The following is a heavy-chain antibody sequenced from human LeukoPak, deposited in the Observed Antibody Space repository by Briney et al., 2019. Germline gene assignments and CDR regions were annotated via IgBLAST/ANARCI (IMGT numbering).Heavy chain of an antibody. CDR3: AKDEGGSSWYVDY. J-gene: IGHJ4*02. CDR2: ISYDGSNK. CDR1: GFTFSTYG. D-gene: IGHD6-13*01. Sequence: PGGSLRLSCAASGFTFSTYGMHWVRQAPGKGLEWVAVISYDGSNKYYADSVKGRFTTSRDNSKNTLYLQMNSLRAEDTAMYYCAKDEGGSSWYVDYWGQGTLVTVSS. V-gene: IGHV3-30*18.